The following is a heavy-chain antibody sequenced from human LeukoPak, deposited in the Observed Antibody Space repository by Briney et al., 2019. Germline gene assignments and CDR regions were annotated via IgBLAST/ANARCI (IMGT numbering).Heavy chain of an antibody. D-gene: IGHD3-22*01. Sequence: GGSLRLSCGASGFTFNSYSMNWVRQAPGKGLEWVSYISTSGSYIYHADSVKGRFTISRDNAKNSLYLQMNSLRAEDTAVYYCVRTDSDYDSSGLDYWGVGILVTVSS. J-gene: IGHJ4*02. V-gene: IGHV3-21*01. CDR3: VRTDSDYDSSGLDY. CDR1: GFTFNSYS. CDR2: ISTSGSYI.